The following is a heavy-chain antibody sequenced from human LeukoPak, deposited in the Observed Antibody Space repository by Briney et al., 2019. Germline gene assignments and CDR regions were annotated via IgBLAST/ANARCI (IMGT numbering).Heavy chain of an antibody. D-gene: IGHD2-2*02. CDR2: IYYSGST. CDR1: GGSISSGDYY. Sequence: SETLSLTXTVPGGSISSGDYYWSWIRQPPGKGLEWIGYIYYSGSTYYNPSLKSRVTISVDTSKNQFSLKLSSVTAADTAVYYCASRYCSSTSCYIPDVWGKGTTVTVSS. V-gene: IGHV4-30-4*08. J-gene: IGHJ6*04. CDR3: ASRYCSSTSCYIPDV.